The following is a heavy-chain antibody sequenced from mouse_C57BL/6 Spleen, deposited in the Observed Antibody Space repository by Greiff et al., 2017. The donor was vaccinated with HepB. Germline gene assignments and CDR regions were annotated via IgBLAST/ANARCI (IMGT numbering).Heavy chain of an antibody. D-gene: IGHD2-3*01. CDR3: ARRGDGYFFDY. J-gene: IGHJ2*01. V-gene: IGHV1-52*01. Sequence: QVQLQQPGAELVRPGSSVKLSCKASGYTFTSYWMHWVKQRPIQGLEWIGNIDPSDSETHYNQKFKDKATLAVDKSSSTAYMRLSSLTSEDSAVYYCARRGDGYFFDYWGQGTTLTVSS. CDR2: IDPSDSET. CDR1: GYTFTSYW.